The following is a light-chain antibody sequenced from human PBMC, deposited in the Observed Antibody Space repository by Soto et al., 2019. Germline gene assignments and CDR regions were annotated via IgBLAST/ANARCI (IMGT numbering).Light chain of an antibody. CDR1: SSNIGSNY. CDR3: ATWDDSLSGWV. CDR2: RNN. J-gene: IGLJ3*02. V-gene: IGLV1-47*01. Sequence: QSVLTQPPSASGTPGQRVTISCSGTSSNIGSNYVYWYQHLPGTAPKLLIYRNNQRPSGVPDRFSGSKSGTSVSLAISGLRSEDEADYYCATWDDSLSGWVFGGGTKVTVL.